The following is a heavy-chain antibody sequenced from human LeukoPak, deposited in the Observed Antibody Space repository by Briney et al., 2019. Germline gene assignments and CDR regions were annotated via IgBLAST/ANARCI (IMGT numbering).Heavy chain of an antibody. CDR2: ITPNSGGT. D-gene: IGHD1-26*01. CDR3: ARDGVGAIRGSGAFDI. V-gene: IGHV1-2*02. CDR1: GYTFTDYY. J-gene: IGHJ3*02. Sequence: ASVKVSCKASGYTFTDYYIHWVRQAPGQGLEWMGWITPNSGGTNYAQKFQGRVTMTRDTSISTAYMELSRLRSDDTAVYYCARDGVGAIRGSGAFDIWGQGTMVTVSS.